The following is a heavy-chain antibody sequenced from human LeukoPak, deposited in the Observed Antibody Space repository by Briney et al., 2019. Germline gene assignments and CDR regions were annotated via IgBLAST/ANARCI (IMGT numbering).Heavy chain of an antibody. V-gene: IGHV4-59*01. CDR1: GGFISSYY. J-gene: IGHJ6*02. Sequence: LETLSLTCTGSGGFISSYYWSWIGQPPGKGLEGMGYIYYSGSTNYNPSLKSRVTISVDTSKNQFSLKLSSVTAADTAVYYCASGYDFWSGPYYYYGMDVWGQGTTVTVSS. CDR2: IYYSGST. D-gene: IGHD3-3*01. CDR3: ASGYDFWSGPYYYYGMDV.